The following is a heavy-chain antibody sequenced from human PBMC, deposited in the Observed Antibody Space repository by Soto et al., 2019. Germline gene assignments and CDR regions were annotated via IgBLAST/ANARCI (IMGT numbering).Heavy chain of an antibody. CDR1: GGSITSSFY. J-gene: IGHJ6*02. CDR3: RSSSRYSTDV. CDR2: IYGTGNT. V-gene: IGHV4-39*01. D-gene: IGHD6-13*01. Sequence: QLQLQESGPGLVKPSETLSLSCTVSGGSITSSFYWGWNRQPPGKGLEWIGSIYGTGNTYYNPSLKGRVTISVDPSKNQFSLNLISVSAAGTAVYYCRSSSRYSTDVWGQGATVTVSS.